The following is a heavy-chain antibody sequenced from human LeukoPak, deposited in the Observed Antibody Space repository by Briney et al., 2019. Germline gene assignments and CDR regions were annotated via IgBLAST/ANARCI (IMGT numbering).Heavy chain of an antibody. CDR3: ARRGRHDAFDI. Sequence: SGTLSLTCAVSGGSISSSNWWSWVRQPPGKGLEWIGYIYHSGSTYYNPSLKSRVTISVDRSKNQFSLKLSSVTAADTAVYYCARRGRHDAFDIWGQGTMVTVSS. V-gene: IGHV4-4*02. CDR2: IYHSGST. CDR1: GGSISSSNW. J-gene: IGHJ3*02.